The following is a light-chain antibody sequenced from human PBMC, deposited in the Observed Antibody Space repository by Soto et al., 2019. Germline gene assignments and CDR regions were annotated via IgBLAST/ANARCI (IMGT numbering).Light chain of an antibody. CDR1: QSVSNN. V-gene: IGKV3-11*01. CDR3: QQRSNWPPLT. CDR2: GAS. Sequence: EIVLTQSPVTLSVSPGERATLSCRASQSVSNNLAWYQQKPGQAPRLLIHGASTRATGIPARFSGSGSGTDFTLTISSLEPEDFAVYYCQQRSNWPPLTFGGGTKVDIK. J-gene: IGKJ4*01.